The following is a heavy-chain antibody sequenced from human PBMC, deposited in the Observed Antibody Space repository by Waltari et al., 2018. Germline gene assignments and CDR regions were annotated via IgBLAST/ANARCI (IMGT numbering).Heavy chain of an antibody. CDR3: ARHYRADGGSFDI. V-gene: IGHV4-39*01. CDR2: VYYSGSS. Sequence: QVHLQESGPGLVKPSETLSLSCSVSGDSFSSYDYYWGWIRQPPGKGLEWIGSVYYSGSSYYNPSLKSRVTISLDKSKNQFSVLLTSVAAADTAVYYCARHYRADGGSFDIWGQGTIVTVSS. D-gene: IGHD1-26*01. J-gene: IGHJ3*02. CDR1: GDSFSSYDYY.